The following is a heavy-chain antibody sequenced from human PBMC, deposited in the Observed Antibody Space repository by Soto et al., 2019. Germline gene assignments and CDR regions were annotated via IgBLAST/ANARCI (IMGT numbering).Heavy chain of an antibody. CDR1: GYTFTSYG. J-gene: IGHJ6*02. D-gene: IGHD2-2*01. CDR3: ARIQGRCSSTSCPYYGMDV. CDR2: ISAYNGNT. V-gene: IGHV1-18*04. Sequence: ASVKVSCKASGYTFTSYGISWVRQAPGQGLEWMGWISAYNGNTNYAQKLQGRVTMTTDTSTSTAYMELRSLRSDDTAVYYCARIQGRCSSTSCPYYGMDVWGQGTTVTVSS.